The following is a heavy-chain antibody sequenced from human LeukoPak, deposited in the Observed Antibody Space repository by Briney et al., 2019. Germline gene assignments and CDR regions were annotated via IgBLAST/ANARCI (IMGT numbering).Heavy chain of an antibody. J-gene: IGHJ4*02. CDR2: IYHSGST. CDR3: ARSRYKGTVTWVY. V-gene: IGHV4-38-2*02. Sequence: SETLSLTCTVSGYSISSGYYWGWIRQPPGKGLEWIGSIYHSGSTYYNPSLKSRVTISVDTSKNQFSLKLSPVTAADTAVYYCARSRYKGTVTWVYWGQGTLVTVSS. D-gene: IGHD4-11*01. CDR1: GYSISSGYY.